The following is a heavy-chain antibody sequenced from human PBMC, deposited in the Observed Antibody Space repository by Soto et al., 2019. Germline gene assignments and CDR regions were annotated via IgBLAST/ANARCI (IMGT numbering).Heavy chain of an antibody. CDR3: VKSRSGANYNFFD. V-gene: IGHV3-64D*06. Sequence: GGSLRLFCSASGFTFSSFSMHWVRQSPGKGLEYVSHMSSVGGRIYYADSAKARFTISRDNSKNMMYLQMSSLRPDDPAVYYCVKSRSGANYNFFDWGQGTQVTVSS. J-gene: IGHJ4*02. CDR1: GFTFSSFS. D-gene: IGHD3-3*01. CDR2: MSSVGGRI.